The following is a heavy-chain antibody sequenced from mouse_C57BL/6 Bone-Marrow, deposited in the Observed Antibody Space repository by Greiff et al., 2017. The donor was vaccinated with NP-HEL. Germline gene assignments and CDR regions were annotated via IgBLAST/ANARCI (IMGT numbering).Heavy chain of an antibody. D-gene: IGHD3-3*01. J-gene: IGHJ4*01. V-gene: IGHV1-54*01. CDR3: ARGDWYAMDY. CDR2: FNPGSGGT. CDR1: GYAFTNYL. Sequence: QVQLQQSGAELVRPGTSVKVSCKASGYAFTNYLIEWVKQRPGQGLEWIGVFNPGSGGTNYNEKFKGKATLTADKSSSTAYMQLSSLTSEDSAVYFCARGDWYAMDYWGQGTSVTVSS.